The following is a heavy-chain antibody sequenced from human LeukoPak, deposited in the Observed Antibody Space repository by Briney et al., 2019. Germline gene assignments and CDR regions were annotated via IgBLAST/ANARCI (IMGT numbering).Heavy chain of an antibody. J-gene: IGHJ5*02. CDR2: INSDGSST. CDR1: GFTFSSYW. Sequence: GGSLRLSCAASGFTFSSYWMHWVRHAPGKGLVWVSRINSDGSSTSYADSVKGRFTISRDNAKNTLYLQMNSLRAEDTAVYYCAKGGYYDSSGYYYALAWGQGTLATVSS. D-gene: IGHD3-22*01. V-gene: IGHV3-74*01. CDR3: AKGGYYDSSGYYYALA.